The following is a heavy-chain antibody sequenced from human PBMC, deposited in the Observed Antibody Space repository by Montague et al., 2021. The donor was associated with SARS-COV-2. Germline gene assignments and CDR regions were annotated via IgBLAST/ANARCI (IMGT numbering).Heavy chain of an antibody. V-gene: IGHV3-48*03. CDR3: ARDHSTIWGPSYGMDV. D-gene: IGHD5-24*01. Sequence: SLRLSCAASGFTFSSYEMNWVRQAPGKGLEWVSYISSSGSTIYYADSVKGRSTISRDNAKNSLYLQMNSLRAEDTAVYYCARDHSTIWGPSYGMDVWGQGTTVTVSS. CDR1: GFTFSSYE. CDR2: ISSSGSTI. J-gene: IGHJ6*02.